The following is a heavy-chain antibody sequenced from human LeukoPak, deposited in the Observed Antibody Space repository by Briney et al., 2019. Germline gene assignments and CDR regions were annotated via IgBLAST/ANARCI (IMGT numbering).Heavy chain of an antibody. CDR3: AGDSIAAAQRVDY. CDR1: GGSFSGYY. V-gene: IGHV4-34*01. J-gene: IGHJ4*02. D-gene: IGHD6-13*01. Sequence: SETLSLTCAVYGGSFSGYYWSWIRQPPGKGLEWIGEIYHSGSTNYNPSLKSRVTISVDTSKNQFSLKLSSVTAADTAVYYCAGDSIAAAQRVDYWGQGTLVTVSS. CDR2: IYHSGST.